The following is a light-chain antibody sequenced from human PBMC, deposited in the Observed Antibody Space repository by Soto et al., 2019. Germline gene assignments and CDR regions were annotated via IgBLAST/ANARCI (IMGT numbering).Light chain of an antibody. CDR3: SSYRLSSVV. J-gene: IGLJ3*02. CDR1: SSDIGGYNY. V-gene: IGLV2-14*03. CDR2: DVT. Sequence: QSVLTQPASVSGSPGQSITISCTGTSSDIGGYNYVSWYQQHPGKAPKLLIYDVTNRPSGVSDRFSGSKSGNTASLTISGLQAEDEADYYCSSYRLSSVVFGGGTKVTVL.